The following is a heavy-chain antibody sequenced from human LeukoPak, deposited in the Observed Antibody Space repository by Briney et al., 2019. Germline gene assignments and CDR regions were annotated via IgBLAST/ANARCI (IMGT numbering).Heavy chain of an antibody. CDR2: VSSSSSNI. V-gene: IGHV3-48*04. J-gene: IGHJ5*02. CDR1: GFIFSSYS. Sequence: PGGSLRLSCVASGFIFSSYSMNWVRQAPGKGLEWISHVSSSSSNIYYADSVKGRFTISRDNAKNSLYLQMNSLRAEDTAVYYCARDIGAEWFDPWGQGTLVTVSS. D-gene: IGHD3-16*01. CDR3: ARDIGAEWFDP.